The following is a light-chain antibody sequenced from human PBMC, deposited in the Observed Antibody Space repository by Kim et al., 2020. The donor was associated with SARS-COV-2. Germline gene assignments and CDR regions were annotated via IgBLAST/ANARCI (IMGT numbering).Light chain of an antibody. J-gene: IGKJ2*01. V-gene: IGKV1-33*01. CDR2: DVT. CDR1: QDIRDC. Sequence: GDRVTIACQASQDIRDCLNWYQRRPGQAPKLVIYDVTNLETGVPSRFSGSGSGTDFTFTISSLQPEDIATYYCQQYDEFPYTFGQGTKLEI. CDR3: QQYDEFPYT.